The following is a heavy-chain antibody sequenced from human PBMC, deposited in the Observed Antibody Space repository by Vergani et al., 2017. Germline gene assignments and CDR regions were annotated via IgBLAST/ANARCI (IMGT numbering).Heavy chain of an antibody. V-gene: IGHV4-34*09. Sequence: QVQLQESGPGLVKPSETLSLTCTVSGGSISSYYWSWIRQPPGKGLEWIGEINHSGSTNYNPSLKSRVTISVDTSKNQFSLKLSSVTAADTAVYYCARGPLPIDYWGQGTLVTVSS. CDR1: GGSISSYY. CDR3: ARGPLPIDY. J-gene: IGHJ4*02. CDR2: INHSGST.